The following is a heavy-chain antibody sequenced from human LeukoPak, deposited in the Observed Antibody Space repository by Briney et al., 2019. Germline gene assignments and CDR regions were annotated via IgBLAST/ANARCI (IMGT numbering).Heavy chain of an antibody. Sequence: SETLSLTCAVYGGSFSGYYWSWIRQPPGKGLEWIGEINHSGSTNYNPSLKSRVTISVDTSKNQFSLKLSSVTAADTVVYYCARGSLMYCSSTSCYQFRHWGQGTLVTVSS. CDR1: GGSFSGYY. V-gene: IGHV4-34*01. J-gene: IGHJ1*01. D-gene: IGHD2-2*01. CDR2: INHSGST. CDR3: ARGSLMYCSSTSCYQFRH.